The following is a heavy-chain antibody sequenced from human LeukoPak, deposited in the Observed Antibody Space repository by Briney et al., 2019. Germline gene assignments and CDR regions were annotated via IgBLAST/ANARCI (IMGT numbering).Heavy chain of an antibody. CDR2: IGWNGGSI. V-gene: IGHV3-9*01. J-gene: IGHJ4*02. Sequence: GGSLRLSCAASGFTFDDYAMHWVRQAPGKGLEWVSGIGWNGGSIRYADSVKGRFTISRDNAKNSLDLQMNSLRLEDTALYYCTASGSSRLDYWGQGSLVTVSS. CDR1: GFTFDDYA. D-gene: IGHD3-10*01. CDR3: TASGSSRLDY.